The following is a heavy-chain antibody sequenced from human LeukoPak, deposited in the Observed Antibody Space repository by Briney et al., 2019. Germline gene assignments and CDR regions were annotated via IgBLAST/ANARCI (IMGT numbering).Heavy chain of an antibody. D-gene: IGHD5-12*01. Sequence: PGGSLRLSCAASGFTFSSYWMSWVRQAPGKGLEWVANIKQDGSEKYYVDSVKGRFTISRDNAKNSLYLQMNSLRAEDTAVYYCARGLGGYGYYYYYMDVWGKGTTVTVSS. CDR1: GFTFSSYW. V-gene: IGHV3-7*01. CDR3: ARGLGGYGYYYYYMDV. CDR2: IKQDGSEK. J-gene: IGHJ6*03.